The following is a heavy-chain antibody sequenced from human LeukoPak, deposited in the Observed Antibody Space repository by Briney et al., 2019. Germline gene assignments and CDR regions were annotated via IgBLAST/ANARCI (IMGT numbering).Heavy chain of an antibody. CDR1: GYTFTSYD. J-gene: IGHJ4*02. Sequence: ASVKVSCKASGYTFTSYDINWVRQATGQGLGWMGWMNPNSGNTGYAQKFQGRVAMTRNTSISTAYMELSSLRSEDTAVYYCARGTVTTIPDYWGQGTLVTVSS. CDR2: MNPNSGNT. CDR3: ARGTVTTIPDY. D-gene: IGHD4-17*01. V-gene: IGHV1-8*01.